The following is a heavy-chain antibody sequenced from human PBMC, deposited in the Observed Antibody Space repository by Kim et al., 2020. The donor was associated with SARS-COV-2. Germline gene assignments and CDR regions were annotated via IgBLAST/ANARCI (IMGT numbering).Heavy chain of an antibody. Sequence: GGSLRLSCAASGFTFSSYGMHWVRQAPGKGLEWVAVISYDGSNKYYADSVKGRFTISRDNSKNTLYLQMNSLRAEDTAVYYCAKGKVCDYVWGREDWGEG. CDR2: ISYDGSNK. D-gene: IGHD3-16*01. V-gene: IGHV3-30*18. CDR3: AKGKVCDYVWGRED. J-gene: IGHJ6*02. CDR1: GFTFSSYG.